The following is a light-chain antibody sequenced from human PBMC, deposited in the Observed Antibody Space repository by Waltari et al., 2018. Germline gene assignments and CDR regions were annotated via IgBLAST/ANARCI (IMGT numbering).Light chain of an antibody. V-gene: IGKV3-15*01. J-gene: IGKJ3*01. CDR3: QQYNIGAT. CDR2: ATS. Sequence: EIVMTQSPVMLSVSPGERVTLSCRASQSVSSNLAWYQQRPVQAPRLLIYATSTRATGVPARFSGSGSGTEFSLTISSLQSEDLAVYYCQQYNIGATFGPGTKVDIK. CDR1: QSVSSN.